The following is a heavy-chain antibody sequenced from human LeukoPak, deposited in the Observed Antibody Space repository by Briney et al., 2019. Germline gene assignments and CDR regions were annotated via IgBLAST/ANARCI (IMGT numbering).Heavy chain of an antibody. CDR2: ISYDGSNK. V-gene: IGHV3-30*04. D-gene: IGHD3-10*01. CDR1: AFTFSSYA. Sequence: GGSLRLSCAASAFTFSSYAMHWVRQAPGKGLEWVAVISYDGSNKYYADSVKGRFTISRDNSKNTLYLQMNSLRAEDTAVYYCARSGLMIRGVIDYWGQGTLVTVSS. CDR3: ARSGLMIRGVIDY. J-gene: IGHJ4*02.